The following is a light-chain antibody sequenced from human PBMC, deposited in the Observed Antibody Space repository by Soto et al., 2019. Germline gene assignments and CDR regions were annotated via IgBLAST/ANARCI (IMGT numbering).Light chain of an antibody. J-gene: IGKJ4*01. V-gene: IGKV1-39*01. CDR1: HSISKW. CDR2: GAS. Sequence: DIQMTQSPSTLSASVGDRVIITCRASHSISKWLAWYQQKPGKAPKLLIYGASSLESGVPSRFSGSGSGTDFTLTISSLQPEDFATYYCQQSYSTPPLTFGGGTKVEIK. CDR3: QQSYSTPPLT.